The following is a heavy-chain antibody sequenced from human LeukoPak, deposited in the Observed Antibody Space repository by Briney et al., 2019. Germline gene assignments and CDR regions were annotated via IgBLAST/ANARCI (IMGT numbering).Heavy chain of an antibody. CDR3: ASEYCSTTSCAKLGY. V-gene: IGHV3-7*01. J-gene: IGHJ4*02. CDR1: GFTFSSSW. CDR2: IKQDASEK. D-gene: IGHD2-2*01. Sequence: GGSLTLSCAASGFTFSSSWMSWVRQAPGKGLVWVANIKQDASEKYYVDSVEGRFTISRDNAKNSLYLQMNSLRAEDTAMYYCASEYCSTTSCAKLGYWGQGTLVTVSS.